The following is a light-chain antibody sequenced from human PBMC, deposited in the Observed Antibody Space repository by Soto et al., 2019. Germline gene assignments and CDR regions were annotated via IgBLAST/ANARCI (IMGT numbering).Light chain of an antibody. CDR1: SFNIGRNP. CDR3: AAWDDSLNGLI. CDR2: TND. V-gene: IGLV1-44*01. Sequence: QLVLTQPPSASGTPGQRVTISCSGSSFNIGRNPVNWYQQFPGTAPKLLIYTNDQRPSGVPDRFSGSKSGNSASLAISGLQSEDEGHYYCAAWDDSLNGLIFGGGTKLTVL. J-gene: IGLJ2*01.